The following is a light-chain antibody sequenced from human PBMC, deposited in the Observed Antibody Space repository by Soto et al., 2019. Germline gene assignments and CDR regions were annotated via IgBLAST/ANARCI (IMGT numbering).Light chain of an antibody. CDR3: QKYNSAPLT. CDR1: QGISNY. Sequence: DIQMTQSPSSLSASVGDRLTITCRASQGISNYLAWYQQKPGKVPKLLIFAASTLQSGVQSRFSGSGSGTDFTLTISSLQHEDVATYYCQKYNSAPLTFGQGTKVEIK. CDR2: AAS. V-gene: IGKV1-27*01. J-gene: IGKJ1*01.